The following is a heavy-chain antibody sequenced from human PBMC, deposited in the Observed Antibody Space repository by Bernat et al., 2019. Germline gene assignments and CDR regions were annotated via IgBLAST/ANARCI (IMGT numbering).Heavy chain of an antibody. CDR2: IWYDGSNK. CDR1: GFTFNSYG. CDR3: AGELHRANSDMSGYSYSYYGMDV. V-gene: IGHV3-33*01. J-gene: IGHJ6*02. Sequence: QVQLVESGGGVVQPGRSLRLSCAASGFTFNSYGMHWVRQAPGKGLEWVAVIWYDGSNKYYGDSVKGRFTISRDNSKNTLYLQMNSLRAEDTAVYYCAGELHRANSDMSGYSYSYYGMDVWGQGTTVTVSS. D-gene: IGHD3-3*01.